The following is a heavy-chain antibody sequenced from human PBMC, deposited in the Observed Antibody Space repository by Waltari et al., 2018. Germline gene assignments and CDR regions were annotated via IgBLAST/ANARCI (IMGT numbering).Heavy chain of an antibody. CDR3: ARSDYGDYGID. D-gene: IGHD4-17*01. J-gene: IGHJ4*02. CDR2: IYIGGNT. CDR1: GFTVSSNY. Sequence: EVQLVESGGGLIQPGGSLRLSCAASGFTVSSNYMSWVRQAPGKGLEWVAVIYIGGNTYYSDSVKGRFTISRDSSKNTLYLQMNSLRAEDTAFYYCARSDYGDYGIDWGQGTLVTVSS. V-gene: IGHV3-53*01.